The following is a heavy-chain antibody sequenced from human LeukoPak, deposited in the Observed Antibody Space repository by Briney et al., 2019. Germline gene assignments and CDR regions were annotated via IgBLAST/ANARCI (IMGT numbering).Heavy chain of an antibody. CDR3: ARDGREPCSSTSCYWPHFDY. D-gene: IGHD2-2*01. J-gene: IGHJ4*02. CDR2: IIPIFGTA. V-gene: IGHV1-69*06. Sequence: ASVKVSCKASGGTFSSYAISWVRQAPGQGLGWMGGIIPIFGTANYAQKFQGRVTINADKSTSTAYMELSSLRSEDTAVYYCARDGREPCSSTSCYWPHFDYWGQGTLVTVSS. CDR1: GGTFSSYA.